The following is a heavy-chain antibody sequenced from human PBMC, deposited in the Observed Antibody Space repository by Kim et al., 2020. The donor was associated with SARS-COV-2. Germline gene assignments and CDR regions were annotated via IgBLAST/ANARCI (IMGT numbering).Heavy chain of an antibody. V-gene: IGHV3-33*05. D-gene: IGHD5-18*01. CDR2: ISYDGNNK. CDR1: GFTFSIDG. J-gene: IGHJ4*02. CDR3: ARDYRGYTYGLSDYFDY. Sequence: GGSLRLSCAASGFTFSIDGMHWVRQAPGKGLEWVAVISYDGNNKYYADSVKGRFTISRDNSKNTLFLQMNSLRAEDTAVYYCARDYRGYTYGLSDYFDYWGQGTLVTVSS.